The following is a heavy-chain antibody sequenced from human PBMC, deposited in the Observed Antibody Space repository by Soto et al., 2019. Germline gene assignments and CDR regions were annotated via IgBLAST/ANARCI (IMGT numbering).Heavy chain of an antibody. V-gene: IGHV4-4*02. CDR1: GGSISSSNW. CDR2: IYHSGST. D-gene: IGHD3-9*01. CDR3: ARNDSVSGYDIFEY. Sequence: QVQLQESGPGLVKPSGTLSLTCAVSGGSISSSNWWSWVRQPPGKGLEWIGEIYHSGSTNYNPSLKSRVPIAVDKSKIQFCRKLSSVTAADPAVYYCARNDSVSGYDIFEYWGEGPLVTVAS. J-gene: IGHJ4*02.